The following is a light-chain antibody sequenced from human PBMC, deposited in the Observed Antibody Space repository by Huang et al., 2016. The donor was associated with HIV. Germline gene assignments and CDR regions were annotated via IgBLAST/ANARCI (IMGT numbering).Light chain of an antibody. J-gene: IGKJ4*01. CDR2: SAS. CDR1: QGISDS. CDR3: QQYYATPLT. V-gene: IGKV1-NL1*01. Sequence: DIQMTQSPSSLSASIGDRVTITCRASQGISDSLAWYQQKPGKAPKVLLSSASRLQSGVPPMFSGGGSGTEYTLTISSLQPEDFANYYCQQYYATPLTFGGGTKVEIK.